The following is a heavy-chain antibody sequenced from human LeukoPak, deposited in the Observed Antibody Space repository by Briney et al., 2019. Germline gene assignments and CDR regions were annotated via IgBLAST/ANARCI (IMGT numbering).Heavy chain of an antibody. J-gene: IGHJ4*02. V-gene: IGHV3-7*01. D-gene: IGHD2/OR15-2a*01. CDR2: IKQDGSEK. CDR1: GFTFSSYW. CDR3: ARDGIGIVTAYYFDY. Sequence: GGSLRLSCAASGFTFSSYWMSWVRQAPGKGLEWVANIKQDGSEKYYVDSVKGRFTISRDNAKNSLYLQMNSPRAEDTAVYYCARDGIGIVTAYYFDYWGQGTLVTVSS.